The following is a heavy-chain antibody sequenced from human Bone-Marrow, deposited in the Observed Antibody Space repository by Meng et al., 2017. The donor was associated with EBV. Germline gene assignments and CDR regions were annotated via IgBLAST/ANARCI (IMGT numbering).Heavy chain of an antibody. CDR1: GYTVTSYG. CDR3: ASESGRGYTPDY. J-gene: IGHJ4*02. V-gene: IGHV1-18*01. Sequence: TKPASSAKVSCKASGYTVTSYGISWVRQPPGQGLEWMGWISAYNGNTNYAQKLQCRVTMTTDTSTSTAYMELRSLRSEDTAVYYCASESGRGYTPDYWGQGTLVTVSS. D-gene: IGHD3-10*01. CDR2: ISAYNGNT.